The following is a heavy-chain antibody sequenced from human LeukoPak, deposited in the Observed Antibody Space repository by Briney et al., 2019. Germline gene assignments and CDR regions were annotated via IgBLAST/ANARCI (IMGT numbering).Heavy chain of an antibody. CDR1: GYAFSGYY. V-gene: IGHV1-2*02. CDR3: ARDLPRDNNWYSDAFDV. CDR2: INPNSGGT. Sequence: ASVKVSCKASGYAFSGYYIHWVRQAPGQGLEWMGWINPNSGGTNYARKFQGGVTMTSDASITTAYMELSRLRSDDTAAYYCARDLPRDNNWYSDAFDVWGQGTMVTVSS. J-gene: IGHJ3*01. D-gene: IGHD1-1*01.